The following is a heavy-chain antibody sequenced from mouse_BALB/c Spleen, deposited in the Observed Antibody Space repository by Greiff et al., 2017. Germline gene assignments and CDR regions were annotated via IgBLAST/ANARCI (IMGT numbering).Heavy chain of an antibody. D-gene: IGHD3-1*01. Sequence: VHVKQSGAELVRSGASVKLSCTASGFNIKDYYMHWVKQRPEQGLEWIGWIDPENGDTEYAPKFQGKATMTVDKSSSTAYMQLNSLTSEDSAVYYCARSGFYPYYAMDYWGQGTSVTVSS. CDR3: ARSGFYPYYAMDY. J-gene: IGHJ4*01. V-gene: IGHV14-4*02. CDR1: GFNIKDYY. CDR2: IDPENGDT.